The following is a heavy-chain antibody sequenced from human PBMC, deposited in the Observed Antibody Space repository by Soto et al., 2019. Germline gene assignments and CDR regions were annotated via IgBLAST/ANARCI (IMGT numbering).Heavy chain of an antibody. V-gene: IGHV3-30*18. Sequence: LRLSCAASGFTFNIYGMHWVRQAPDKGLEWVALISYDGSNQYYADSVKGRFTISRDNSKNTLFLQMNSLRADDTAVYCCAKDQASGQGSFDSWGQGNLVTVSS. CDR1: GFTFNIYG. J-gene: IGHJ4*02. CDR2: ISYDGSNQ. CDR3: AKDQASGQGSFDS.